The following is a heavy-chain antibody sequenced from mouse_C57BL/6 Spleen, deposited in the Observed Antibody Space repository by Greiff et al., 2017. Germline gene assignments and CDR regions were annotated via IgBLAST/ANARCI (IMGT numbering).Heavy chain of an antibody. D-gene: IGHD4-1*01. CDR1: GYTFTSYW. J-gene: IGHJ3*01. V-gene: IGHV1-72*01. CDR2: IDPNSGGT. CDR3: AREEDLTGTAWVAY. Sequence: QVQLQQPGAELVKPGASVKLSCKASGYTFTSYWMHWVKQRPGRGLEWIGRIDPNSGGTKSNEKFKRKAARAVDKPSSTASMQLSSVTSEDSAVYYCAREEDLTGTAWVAYWGQGTLVTVSA.